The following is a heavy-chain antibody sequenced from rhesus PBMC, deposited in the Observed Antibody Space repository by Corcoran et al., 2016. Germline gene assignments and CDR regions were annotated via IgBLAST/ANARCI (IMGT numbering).Heavy chain of an antibody. CDR2: INRGGGST. CDR3: AKEYCSSTYCSQVGDY. J-gene: IGHJ4*01. D-gene: IGHD2-15*01. Sequence: EVQLVESGGGLAKPGGSLRLSCAASGFTFSSYWMHWVRQAPGKGLECVSAINRGGGSTYNADSLKGRFTISRDNSKNTLSLQMNSLRAEDTAVYYCAKEYCSSTYCSQVGDYWGQGGLVTVSS. V-gene: IGHV3S25*01. CDR1: GFTFSSYW.